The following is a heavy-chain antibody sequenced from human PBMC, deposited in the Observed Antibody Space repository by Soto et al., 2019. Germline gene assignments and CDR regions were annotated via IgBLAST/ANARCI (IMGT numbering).Heavy chain of an antibody. CDR2: INHSGST. Sequence: QVQLQQWGAGLLKPSETLSLTCAVYGGSFSGYYWSWIRQPPGKGLEWIGEINHSGSTNYNPSLKSRVTISVDTSKNQFSLKLSSVTAADTAVYYCARHITIVGVATPYYYMDVWGKGTTVTVSS. J-gene: IGHJ6*03. CDR1: GGSFSGYY. D-gene: IGHD3-3*01. V-gene: IGHV4-34*01. CDR3: ARHITIVGVATPYYYMDV.